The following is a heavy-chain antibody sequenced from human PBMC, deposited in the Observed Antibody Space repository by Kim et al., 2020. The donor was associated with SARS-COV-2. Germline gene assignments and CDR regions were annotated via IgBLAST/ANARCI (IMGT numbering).Heavy chain of an antibody. J-gene: IGHJ5*02. Sequence: SVKVSCKASGGTFSSYAISWVRQAPGQGLEWMGGIIPIFGTANYAQKFQGRVTITADESTSTAYMELSSLRSEDTAVYYCAREEVVVVSRGLNWFDPWGQGTLVTVSS. CDR2: IIPIFGTA. D-gene: IGHD2-15*01. CDR3: AREEVVVVSRGLNWFDP. CDR1: GGTFSSYA. V-gene: IGHV1-69*13.